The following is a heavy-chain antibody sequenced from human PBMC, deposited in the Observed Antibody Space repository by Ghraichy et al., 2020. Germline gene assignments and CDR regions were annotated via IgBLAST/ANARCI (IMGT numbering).Heavy chain of an antibody. CDR3: AKCIDFWSGYCYFDS. D-gene: IGHD3-3*01. V-gene: IGHV3-23*01. J-gene: IGHJ4*02. Sequence: GGSLRLSCAASGFTFSSYAMSWVRQAPGKGLEWVSAISGSGGSTYYADSVKGRFTISRDNSKNTLYLQMNSLRAEDMAVYYCAKCIDFWSGYCYFDSWGQGTLVTVSS. CDR2: ISGSGGST. CDR1: GFTFSSYA.